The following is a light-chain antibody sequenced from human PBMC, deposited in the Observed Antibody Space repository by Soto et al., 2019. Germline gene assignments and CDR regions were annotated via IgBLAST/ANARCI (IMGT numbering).Light chain of an antibody. V-gene: IGLV2-14*01. J-gene: IGLJ1*01. Sequence: QSALTQPASVSGSPGQSITISCTGTDSDIGAYNFVSWYQRHPGKAPKLIIYEVNKRPSGVSNRFSGSLSGNTASLTISGPQAEDEAEYYCSSYTVTNTVYVFGTGTKLTVL. CDR3: SSYTVTNTVYV. CDR1: DSDIGAYNF. CDR2: EVN.